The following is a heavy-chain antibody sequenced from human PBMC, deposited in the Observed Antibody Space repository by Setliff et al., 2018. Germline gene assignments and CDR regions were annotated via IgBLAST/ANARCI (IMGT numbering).Heavy chain of an antibody. CDR2: ISPYSDYI. CDR1: GFTFRKHA. D-gene: IGHD6-25*01. V-gene: IGHV3-21*06. Sequence: LRLSCTASGFTFRKHALAWVRQAPGKGLAWVSSISPYSDYIYYADSVKGRFTISRDNAKNSLYLQMNSLGAEDTAVYFCARSPANGGHDAFDVWGQGTMVTVSS. J-gene: IGHJ3*01. CDR3: ARSPANGGHDAFDV.